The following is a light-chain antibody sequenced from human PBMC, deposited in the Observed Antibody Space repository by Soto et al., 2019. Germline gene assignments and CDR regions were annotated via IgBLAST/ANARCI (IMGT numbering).Light chain of an antibody. CDR2: GAS. Sequence: EIVMTQSPATLSVSPGEGATLSCSASQNVYSNLAWYQQKPGQAPRLLIYGASTRATSIPARFSGSVSGTEFTLARSSLQSEDCAVSYCQQHGNWPLTFGGGTNVDIK. CDR3: QQHGNWPLT. CDR1: QNVYSN. V-gene: IGKV3-15*01. J-gene: IGKJ4*01.